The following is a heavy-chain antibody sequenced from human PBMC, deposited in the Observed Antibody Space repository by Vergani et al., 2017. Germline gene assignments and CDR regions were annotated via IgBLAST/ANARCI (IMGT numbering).Heavy chain of an antibody. D-gene: IGHD3-22*01. Sequence: VQLVESGGGVVQPGTSLRLSCVASGFTFSACPMTWVRQAPGKGLEWVSAISARYPSTYYADSVKGRFTISRDNSKNMLYLQMNSLRAEDTAVYYCARLSYDTTPYLQGGYDCWGQGTLVSVSS. CDR3: ARLSYDTTPYLQGGYDC. V-gene: IGHV3-23*04. J-gene: IGHJ4*02. CDR2: ISARYPST. CDR1: GFTFSACP.